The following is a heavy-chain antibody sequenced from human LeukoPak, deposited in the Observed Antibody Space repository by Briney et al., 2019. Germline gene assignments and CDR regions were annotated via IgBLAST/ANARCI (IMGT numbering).Heavy chain of an antibody. CDR3: AKGPCDSTSCYFEEFDY. V-gene: IGHV3-30-3*01. CDR2: ISYDGSNK. D-gene: IGHD2-2*01. CDR1: GFTFSSYA. J-gene: IGHJ4*02. Sequence: GGSLRLSCAASGFTFSSYAMHWVRQAPGKGLEWVAVISYDGSNKYYADSVKGRFTISRDNSKNTLYLQMNSLRAEDTAVYYCAKGPCDSTSCYFEEFDYWGQGTLVTVSS.